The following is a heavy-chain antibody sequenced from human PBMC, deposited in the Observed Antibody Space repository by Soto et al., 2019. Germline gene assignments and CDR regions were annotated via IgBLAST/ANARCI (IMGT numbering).Heavy chain of an antibody. CDR2: ISYDGSDK. J-gene: IGHJ6*02. CDR1: GFTFSSYG. CDR3: AKDRVGATTMDYYYYGMDV. V-gene: IGHV3-30*18. D-gene: IGHD1-26*01. Sequence: PGGSLRLSCAASGFTFSSYGMHWVRQAPGKGLEWVAVISYDGSDKYYADSVKGRFTISRDNSKNTLYLQMNSLRAEDTAVYYCAKDRVGATTMDYYYYGMDVWGQGTTVTVSS.